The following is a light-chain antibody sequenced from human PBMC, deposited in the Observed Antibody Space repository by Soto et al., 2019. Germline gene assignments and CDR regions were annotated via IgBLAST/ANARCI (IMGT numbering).Light chain of an antibody. CDR3: QQYGSSPWT. Sequence: EIVLTQSPGTLSLSPGERATLSCRASQSVSSSYLAWYQQKPGQAPRLLIYGATSRATDIPARFSGSGSGTDFALTISRLEPEDFAVYYCQQYGSSPWTFGQGTTVEIK. CDR1: QSVSSSY. CDR2: GAT. V-gene: IGKV3-20*01. J-gene: IGKJ1*01.